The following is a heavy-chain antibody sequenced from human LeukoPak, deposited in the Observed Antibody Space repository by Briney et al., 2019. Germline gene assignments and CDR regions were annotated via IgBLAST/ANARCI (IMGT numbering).Heavy chain of an antibody. CDR3: AREPLAFDAFDI. D-gene: IGHD3-16*02. V-gene: IGHV1-2*02. Sequence: ASVKVSCKASGYTFTGYYMHWVRQAPGQGLEWMGWINPNSGGTNYAQKFQGRVTMTRDTPISTAYMELSRLRSDDTAVYYCAREPLAFDAFDIWGQGTMVTVSS. J-gene: IGHJ3*02. CDR2: INPNSGGT. CDR1: GYTFTGYY.